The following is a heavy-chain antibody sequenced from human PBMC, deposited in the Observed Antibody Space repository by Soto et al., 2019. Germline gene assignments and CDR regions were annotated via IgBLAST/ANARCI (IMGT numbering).Heavy chain of an antibody. J-gene: IGHJ4*02. CDR3: AKVFSPEGGNYFDH. CDR1: GFTFSNYA. Sequence: EVQLLESEGGLVQPGGSLRLSCAASGFTFSNYAMDWVRQAPGKGLEWVSAISNSFSDGNTHYADSVKGRFTISRDNDKNTVFLEMNSLRAEDTAVYYCAKVFSPEGGNYFDHWGQGTLVTVSS. CDR2: ISNSFSDGNT. V-gene: IGHV3-23*01.